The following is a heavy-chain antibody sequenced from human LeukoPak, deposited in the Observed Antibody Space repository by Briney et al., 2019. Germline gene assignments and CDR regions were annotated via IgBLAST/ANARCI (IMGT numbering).Heavy chain of an antibody. J-gene: IGHJ4*02. D-gene: IGHD3-10*01. V-gene: IGHV3-48*04. CDR1: GFSFNFYS. CDR2: ISSSSSTI. Sequence: GGSLRLSCVASGFSFNFYSVNWVRQAPGKGLEWVSYISSSSSTIYYADSVKGRFTISRDNAKNSLYLQMNSLRAEDTAVYYCARGPMVRGVFIRRSKSGYFDYWGQGTLVTVSS. CDR3: ARGPMVRGVFIRRSKSGYFDY.